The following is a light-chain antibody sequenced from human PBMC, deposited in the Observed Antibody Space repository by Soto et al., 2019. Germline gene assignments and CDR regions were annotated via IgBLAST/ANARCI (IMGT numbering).Light chain of an antibody. V-gene: IGKV3-11*01. CDR3: QQRGNWPSIT. Sequence: EIVLTQSPATLSLSPGERATLSCRASQSVSNYLAWYQQKPGQAPRLLIYDASNRATGIPTRFSGSGSGTDFTLTISSLEPEDFAVYYCQQRGNWPSITFAQGTRLEIK. CDR2: DAS. CDR1: QSVSNY. J-gene: IGKJ5*01.